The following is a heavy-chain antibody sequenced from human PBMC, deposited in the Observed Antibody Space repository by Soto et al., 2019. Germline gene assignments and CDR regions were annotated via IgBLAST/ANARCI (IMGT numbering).Heavy chain of an antibody. CDR1: GFTFSSYA. CDR2: ISYDGSNK. D-gene: IGHD6-13*01. CDR3: ARVGLGYSSSWHDAFDI. V-gene: IGHV3-30-3*01. J-gene: IGHJ3*02. Sequence: GGSLRLSCAASGFTFSSYAMHWVRQAPGKGLEWVAVISYDGSNKYYADSVKGRSTISRDNSKNTLYLQMNSLRAEDTAVYYCARVGLGYSSSWHDAFDIWGQGTMVTVSS.